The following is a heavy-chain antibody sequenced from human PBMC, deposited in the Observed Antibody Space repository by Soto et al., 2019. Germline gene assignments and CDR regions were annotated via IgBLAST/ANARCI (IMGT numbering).Heavy chain of an antibody. CDR2: INPSGGST. V-gene: IGHV1-46*01. Sequence: ASVKVSCKASGYTFTHYYIHWVRRAPGQGLEWMGMINPSGGSTDYAQKFQGRVTMTTDTSTTTVYMELSSLRSDDTAVYYCARPPFPGCINGVCYPCDHWGQGTLVTVSS. CDR1: GYTFTHYY. J-gene: IGHJ4*02. D-gene: IGHD2-8*01. CDR3: ARPPFPGCINGVCYPCDH.